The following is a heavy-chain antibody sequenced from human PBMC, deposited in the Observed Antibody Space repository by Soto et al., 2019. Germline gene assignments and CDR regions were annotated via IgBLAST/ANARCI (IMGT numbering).Heavy chain of an antibody. CDR1: GFIFSNNG. CDR2: MSYDGSDT. D-gene: IGHD3-10*02. V-gene: IGHV3-30*02. CDR3: TIVRVADSALDH. J-gene: IGHJ4*02. Sequence: HPGGSLRLSCVGSGFIFSNNGMHWVRQTPGKGLEWVAFMSYDGSDTFYADSVKGRFTISRDNSKNTLFLHMSSLRAEDTAMYYCTIVRVADSALDHWGQGTLVTVSS.